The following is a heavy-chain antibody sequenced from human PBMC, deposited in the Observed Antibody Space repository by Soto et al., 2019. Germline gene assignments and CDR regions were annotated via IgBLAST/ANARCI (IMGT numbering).Heavy chain of an antibody. D-gene: IGHD3-10*01. CDR3: ARGMDGSGNKGLWTQYYYYYMDV. Sequence: SETLSLTCAVYGGSFSGHYWSWIRQPPGKGLEWIGEINHSGSTNYNPSLRSRVTISGDTSKNQFSLKLSSVTAADTAGYYCARGMDGSGNKGLWTQYYYYYMDVWGKGTTVTVSS. CDR1: GGSFSGHY. V-gene: IGHV4-34*01. CDR2: INHSGST. J-gene: IGHJ6*03.